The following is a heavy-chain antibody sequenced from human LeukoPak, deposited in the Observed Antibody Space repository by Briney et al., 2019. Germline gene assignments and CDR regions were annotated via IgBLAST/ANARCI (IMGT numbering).Heavy chain of an antibody. J-gene: IGHJ6*03. V-gene: IGHV3-23*01. CDR3: ASPEGIGGNYYMDV. Sequence: GGSLRLSCAASGFTFTSYAMSWIRQAPGKGLEWVSAISAGGENTYYADSVKGRFTISRDNSKNTLYLQMNSLRAEDTAVYYCASPEGIGGNYYMDVWGKGTTVTVSS. CDR2: ISAGGENT. CDR1: GFTFTSYA. D-gene: IGHD6-13*01.